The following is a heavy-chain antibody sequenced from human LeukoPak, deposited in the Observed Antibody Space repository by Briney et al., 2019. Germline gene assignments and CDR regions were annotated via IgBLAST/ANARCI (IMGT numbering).Heavy chain of an antibody. CDR1: GGSISSYY. CDR2: IYYSGST. V-gene: IGHV4-59*01. CDR3: ARAELELGHYYYYYMDV. J-gene: IGHJ6*03. Sequence: ETLSLTCTVSGGSISSYYWSWIRQPPGKGLEWIGYIYYSGSTNYNPSLKSRVTISVDTSKNQFSLKLSSVTAADTAVYYCARAELELGHYYYYYMDVWGKGTTVTISS. D-gene: IGHD1-7*01.